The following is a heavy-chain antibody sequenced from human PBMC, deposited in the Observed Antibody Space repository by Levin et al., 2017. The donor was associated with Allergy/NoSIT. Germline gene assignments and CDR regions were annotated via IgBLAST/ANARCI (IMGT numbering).Heavy chain of an antibody. CDR3: ARGYYGSGSYYNNSRPLYYDYGMDG. V-gene: IGHV4-59*01. Sequence: PSQTLSLTCTVSGGSISSYYWSWIRQPPGKGLEWIGYIYYSGSTNYNPSLKSRVTISVDTSKNQFSLKLSSVTAADTAVYYCARGYYGSGSYYNNSRPLYYDYGMDGWGQGTTVTVSS. CDR2: IYYSGST. CDR1: GGSISSYY. D-gene: IGHD3-10*01. J-gene: IGHJ6*02.